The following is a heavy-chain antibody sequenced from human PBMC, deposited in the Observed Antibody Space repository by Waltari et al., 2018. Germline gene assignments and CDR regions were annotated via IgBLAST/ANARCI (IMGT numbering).Heavy chain of an antibody. Sequence: QVQLQESGPGLVKPSETLSLTCVASGYSISSGYYWGWIRQPPGKGLERIGSIYHSGSTDYNPSLKSRVTMSIDTARNQFSLKLTSVTAADTAVYYCARHGTRITMTSSFHYWGQGTLVTVSS. J-gene: IGHJ4*02. V-gene: IGHV4-38-2*01. CDR1: GYSISSGYY. CDR3: ARHGTRITMTSSFHY. D-gene: IGHD3-3*01. CDR2: IYHSGST.